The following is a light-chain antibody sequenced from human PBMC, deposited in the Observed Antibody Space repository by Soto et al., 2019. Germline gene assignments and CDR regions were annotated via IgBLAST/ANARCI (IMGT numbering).Light chain of an antibody. CDR3: QVYNNGPPG. CDR2: GAS. J-gene: IGKJ5*01. CDR1: QGIGNY. Sequence: DIQMTQSPSSLSASVGDRVTITCRASQGIGNYLAWYQHKPVKVPKLLIYGASTLQSRVPSRFSGGGSGTEFTLTISGLQIEDLATYYCQVYNNGPPGFGQGTRLEIK. V-gene: IGKV1-27*01.